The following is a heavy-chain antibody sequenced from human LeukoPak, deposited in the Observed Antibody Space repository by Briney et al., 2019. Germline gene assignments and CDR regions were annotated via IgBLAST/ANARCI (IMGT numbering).Heavy chain of an antibody. D-gene: IGHD3-10*01. CDR3: ARLRGSYGSGSYRY. V-gene: IGHV4-34*01. Sequence: SETLSLTCAVYGGSFSGYYWSWIRQPPGKGLEWIGEINHSGSTNYNPSLKSRVTISVDTSKNQFSLKLSSVTAADTAVYYCARLRGSYGSGSYRYWGQGTLVTVSS. CDR2: INHSGST. CDR1: GGSFSGYY. J-gene: IGHJ4*02.